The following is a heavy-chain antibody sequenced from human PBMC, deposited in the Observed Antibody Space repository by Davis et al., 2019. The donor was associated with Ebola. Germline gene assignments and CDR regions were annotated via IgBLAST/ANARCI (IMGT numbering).Heavy chain of an antibody. D-gene: IGHD6-13*01. CDR1: GYTFTNYY. CDR3: AREQQLDYYFDC. V-gene: IGHV1-46*01. CDR2: INPSGDST. J-gene: IGHJ4*02. Sequence: ASVKVSCKTSGYTFTNYYIHWVRQAPGQGLEWMGMINPSGDSTRYVHHFQGRLTMTGDMSTSTVYMELSSLGSEDTAVYYCAREQQLDYYFDCWGQGTLVAVSS.